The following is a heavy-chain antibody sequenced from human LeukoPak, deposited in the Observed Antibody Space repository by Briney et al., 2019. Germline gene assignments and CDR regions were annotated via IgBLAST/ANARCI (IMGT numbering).Heavy chain of an antibody. V-gene: IGHV3-15*01. CDR2: IKSKTDGGTT. D-gene: IGHD3-22*01. CDR1: GFTFSNAW. Sequence: GGSLRLSCAASGFTFSNAWMSWVRQAPGKGLEWVGRIKSKTDGGTTDYAAPVKGRFTISRDDSKNTLYLQMNSLKTDDTAVYYCTTRHYYDSPFDYWGQGTLVTVSS. J-gene: IGHJ4*02. CDR3: TTRHYYDSPFDY.